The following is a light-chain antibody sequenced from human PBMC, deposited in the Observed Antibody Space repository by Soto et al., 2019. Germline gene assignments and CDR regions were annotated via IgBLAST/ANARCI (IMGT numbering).Light chain of an antibody. CDR3: TPYDSSLSAVV. CDR2: GNS. Sequence: QSVLTQPPSVSGAPGQRVTISCTGSSSNIGAGYDVHWYQQLPGTAPKLLIYGNSNRPSGVPDRFSGSKSGTSASLAITGLQAEDEADYYCTPYDSSLSAVVFGGGTKLTVL. J-gene: IGLJ2*01. CDR1: SSNIGAGYD. V-gene: IGLV1-40*01.